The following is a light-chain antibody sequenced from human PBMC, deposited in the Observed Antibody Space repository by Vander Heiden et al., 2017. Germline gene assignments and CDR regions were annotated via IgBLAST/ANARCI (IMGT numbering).Light chain of an antibody. CDR1: SSDVGSYNL. Sequence: QYARNQPASGSGSPGQSITISCTGTSSDVGSYNLVSWYQQHPGKAPKLMIYEVSKRPSGVSNRFSGSKSGNTASLTISGLQAEDEADYYCCSYAGSSTPYVFGTGTKVTVL. CDR2: EVS. V-gene: IGLV2-23*02. J-gene: IGLJ1*01. CDR3: CSYAGSSTPYV.